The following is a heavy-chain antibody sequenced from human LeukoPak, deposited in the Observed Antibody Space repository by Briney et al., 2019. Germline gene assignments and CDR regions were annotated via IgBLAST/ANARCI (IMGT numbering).Heavy chain of an antibody. Sequence: GGSLRLSCAASGFTFSSYAMIWVRQAPGKGLEWVSAISGSGGSTYYADSVKGRFTISRDNSKNTLYLQMNSLRAEDTAVYSCAKCRYDSSGYYFDYWGQGTLVTVSS. CDR3: AKCRYDSSGYYFDY. CDR2: ISGSGGST. J-gene: IGHJ4*02. D-gene: IGHD3-22*01. V-gene: IGHV3-23*01. CDR1: GFTFSSYA.